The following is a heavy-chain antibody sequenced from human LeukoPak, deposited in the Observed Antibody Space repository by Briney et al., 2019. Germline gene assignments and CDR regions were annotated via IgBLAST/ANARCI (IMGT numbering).Heavy chain of an antibody. CDR1: GYSFTSNY. CDR2: IYPRDGST. Sequence: ASVKVSCKASGYSFTSNYIHWVRQAPGQGLEWMGMIYPRDGSTSYAQKFQGRVTVTRDTSTSTVHMELSGLRSEDTAVYYCARDKEPFDYWAQEPLVPVSS. CDR3: ARDKEPFDY. D-gene: IGHD1-14*01. J-gene: IGHJ4*02. V-gene: IGHV1-46*01.